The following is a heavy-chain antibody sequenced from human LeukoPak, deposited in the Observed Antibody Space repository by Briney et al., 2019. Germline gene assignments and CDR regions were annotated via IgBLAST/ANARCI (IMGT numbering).Heavy chain of an antibody. Sequence: GGSLRLSCAASRFTLSTYWMSWVRQAPGKGLEWVAHIKQDGSQEYYVDSVKGRFTISRDSAKNSLYLQMDSLRAEDTAVYYCVRGVPYDSWSGPHYSDYWGQGTLVTVSS. D-gene: IGHD3-3*01. CDR1: RFTLSTYW. CDR3: VRGVPYDSWSGPHYSDY. CDR2: IKQDGSQE. V-gene: IGHV3-7*01. J-gene: IGHJ4*02.